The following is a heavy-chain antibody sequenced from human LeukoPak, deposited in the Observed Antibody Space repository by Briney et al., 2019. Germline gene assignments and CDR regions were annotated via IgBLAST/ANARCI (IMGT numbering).Heavy chain of an antibody. CDR2: VEKTGGRA. Sequence: PGGSLRLSCAASGFKFRDYAMSWVRQAPGKGLEWVSTVEKTGGRAYYADSVKGRFTVSRDNSKNTLYLQMNSLRAEDTALYYCAKQQGALIQQWYFDYWGQGTLVIVSS. J-gene: IGHJ4*02. CDR1: GFKFRDYA. V-gene: IGHV3-23*01. D-gene: IGHD5-18*01. CDR3: AKQQGALIQQWYFDY.